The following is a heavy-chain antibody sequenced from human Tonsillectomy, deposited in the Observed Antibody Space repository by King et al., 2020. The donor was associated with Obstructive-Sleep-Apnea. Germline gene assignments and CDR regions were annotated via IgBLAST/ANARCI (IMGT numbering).Heavy chain of an antibody. Sequence: VQLVESGGGVVQPGGSLRLSCAASGFSLSNYVMQGVRQAPGKGLEWVAVVRYDGSDRYYGDSVKGRFTISRDNSKNTLYLQMNSLRAEDTAVYYCANESNGHGGAFDIWGQGTMVTVSS. CDR3: ANESNGHGGAFDI. D-gene: IGHD2-8*01. CDR2: VRYDGSDR. V-gene: IGHV3-30*02. J-gene: IGHJ3*02. CDR1: GFSLSNYV.